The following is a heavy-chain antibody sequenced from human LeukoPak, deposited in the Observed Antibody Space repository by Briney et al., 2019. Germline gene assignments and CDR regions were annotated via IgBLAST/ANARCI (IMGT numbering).Heavy chain of an antibody. Sequence: SETLSLTCTVSGGSISSGGYYWSWIRQHPGKGLEWIGYIYYSGSTYYNPSLKSRVTISVDTSKNQFSLKLSSVTAADTAVYYCARDRQGWFDPWRQGTLVTVSS. V-gene: IGHV4-31*03. CDR1: GGSISSGGYY. CDR3: ARDRQGWFDP. CDR2: IYYSGST. J-gene: IGHJ5*02.